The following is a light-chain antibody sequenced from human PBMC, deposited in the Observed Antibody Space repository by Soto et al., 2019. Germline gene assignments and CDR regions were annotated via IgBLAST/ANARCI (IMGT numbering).Light chain of an antibody. CDR1: QSVTSNY. V-gene: IGKV3-20*01. J-gene: IGKJ3*01. CDR3: PQSGSSPFT. Sequence: EVELRQSPATESLTARAGCSLSCRASQSVTSNYLAWYQQKPGQAPRLLIFDASSRATGIPDRFSGSGSGTDFTLTLSSLEPEDFAVYYCPQSGSSPFTFGPGTQVDIK. CDR2: DAS.